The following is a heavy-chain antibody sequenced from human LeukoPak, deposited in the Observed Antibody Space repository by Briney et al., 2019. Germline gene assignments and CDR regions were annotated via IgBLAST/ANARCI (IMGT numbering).Heavy chain of an antibody. J-gene: IGHJ4*02. CDR1: GGSFSGYY. CDR2: INHSGST. Sequence: KSSETLSLTCAVYGGSFSGYYWSWLRQPPGKGLEWIGEINHSGSTNYNPSLKSRVTISVDTSKNQFSLKLSSVTAADTAVYYCARGDSSGWYRDRYFDYWGQGTLVTVSS. CDR3: ARGDSSGWYRDRYFDY. D-gene: IGHD6-19*01. V-gene: IGHV4-34*01.